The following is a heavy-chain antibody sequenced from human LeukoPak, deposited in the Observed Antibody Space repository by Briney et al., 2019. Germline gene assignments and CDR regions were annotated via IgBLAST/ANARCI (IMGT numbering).Heavy chain of an antibody. CDR3: AGRPMVRGPLDY. CDR2: INHSGST. CDR1: GGSFSGYY. V-gene: IGHV4-34*01. J-gene: IGHJ4*02. D-gene: IGHD3-10*01. Sequence: SETLSLTCAVYGGSFSGYYWSWIRQPPGKGLEWIGEINHSGSTNYNPSLKSRVTISVDTSKNQFSLKLSSVTAADTAVYYCAGRPMVRGPLDYWGQGTLVTVSS.